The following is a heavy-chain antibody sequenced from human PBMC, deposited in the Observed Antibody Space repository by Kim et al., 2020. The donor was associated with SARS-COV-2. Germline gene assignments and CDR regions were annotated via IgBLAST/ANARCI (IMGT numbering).Heavy chain of an antibody. CDR2: IRSKANSYAT. Sequence: GGSLRLSCAASGFTFSGSAMHWVRQASGKGLEWVGRIRSKANSYATIYGASVKGRFTISRDDSKNTAYLQMNSLKTEDTAVYYCTRQNDGSFNFYDMDVWGQGTTVTVSS. D-gene: IGHD1-1*01. CDR1: GFTFSGSA. J-gene: IGHJ6*02. V-gene: IGHV3-73*01. CDR3: TRQNDGSFNFYDMDV.